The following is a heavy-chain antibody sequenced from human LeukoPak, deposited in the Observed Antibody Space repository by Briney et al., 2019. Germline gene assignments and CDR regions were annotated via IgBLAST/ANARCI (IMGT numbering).Heavy chain of an antibody. V-gene: IGHV3-21*01. J-gene: IGHJ4*02. D-gene: IGHD5-24*01. CDR3: AMGRDGYNYVNY. CDR1: GFTFSSYS. Sequence: AGWSLRLSCAASGFTFSSYSMKWVRQAPGKGLEWVSSISSSSSYIYYADSVKGRFTISRDNAKNSLYLQMNSLRAEDTAVYYCAMGRDGYNYVNYWGQGTLVTVSS. CDR2: ISSSSSYI.